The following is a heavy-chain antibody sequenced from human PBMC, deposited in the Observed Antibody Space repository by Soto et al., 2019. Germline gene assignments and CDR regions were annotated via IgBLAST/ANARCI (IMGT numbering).Heavy chain of an antibody. V-gene: IGHV4-4*02. Sequence: QVHLQESGPGLVKPSGTLSLTCAVSGDSITRSNWWSWVRQAPGKGLEWVGEIYPSVATTYNPSLRNRATISVDPSNNHSSLKLTSGTAADTAVYFCARDLGTGTDYWGRGTLVTVAS. CDR2: IYPSVAT. J-gene: IGHJ4*02. CDR3: ARDLGTGTDY. CDR1: GDSITRSNW. D-gene: IGHD1-1*01.